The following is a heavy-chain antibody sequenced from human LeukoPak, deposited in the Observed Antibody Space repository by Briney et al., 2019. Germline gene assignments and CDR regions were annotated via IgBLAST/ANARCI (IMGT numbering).Heavy chain of an antibody. Sequence: GGSLRLSCAASGFTFSSYAMNWVRQAPGKGLEWVSSISGSSRHKYYADSVKGRFTISRDNAKNSLYLQMNSLRAEDTAVYYCARTANFAAGYYIDYWGQGTLVTVSS. CDR1: GFTFSSYA. D-gene: IGHD6-13*01. CDR2: ISGSSRHK. CDR3: ARTANFAAGYYIDY. J-gene: IGHJ4*02. V-gene: IGHV3-21*01.